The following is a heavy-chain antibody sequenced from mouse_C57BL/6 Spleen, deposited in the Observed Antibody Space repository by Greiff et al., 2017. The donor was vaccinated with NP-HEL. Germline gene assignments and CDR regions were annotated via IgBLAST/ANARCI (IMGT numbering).Heavy chain of an antibody. CDR1: GFTFSSYA. Sequence: EVKLVESGGGLVKPGGSLKLSCAASGFTFSSYAMSWVRQTPEKRLEWVATISDGGSYTYYPDNVKGRFTISRDNAKNNLYLQMSHLKSEDTAMYYCARDGDYYGSSSSWFACWGQGILVTVSA. CDR2: ISDGGSYT. CDR3: ARDGDYYGSSSSWFAC. V-gene: IGHV5-4*01. J-gene: IGHJ3*01. D-gene: IGHD1-1*01.